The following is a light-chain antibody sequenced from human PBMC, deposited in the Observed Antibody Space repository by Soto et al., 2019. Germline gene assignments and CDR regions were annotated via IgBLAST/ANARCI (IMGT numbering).Light chain of an antibody. V-gene: IGLV1-44*01. CDR2: NNN. CDR1: NSNIGRNT. J-gene: IGLJ3*02. CDR3: AVWDDSLHGV. Sequence: QSVLTQPPSASGTPGQRVTISCSGSNSNIGRNTVNWYQQVPGTAPKVLIYNNNQRPSGVPDRFSGSKSDTAASLAISGLRSEDEADYYCAVWDDSLHGVFGGGTKLTVL.